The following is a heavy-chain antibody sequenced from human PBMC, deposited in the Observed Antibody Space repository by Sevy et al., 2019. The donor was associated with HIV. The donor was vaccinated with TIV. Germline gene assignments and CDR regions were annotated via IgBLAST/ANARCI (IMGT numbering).Heavy chain of an antibody. CDR3: ARGRGTTVTTTLHYSYAMDV. J-gene: IGHJ6*02. D-gene: IGHD4-4*01. Sequence: SETLSLTCTVSGGSVRSDNYYWSWIRQPPGKGLEWIGYVYYGGSTNYSPSLKSRVTISIDTSKNQFSLKLSSVTAADTAVYYCARGRGTTVTTTLHYSYAMDVWGQGTTVTVSS. CDR1: GGSVRSDNYY. CDR2: VYYGGST. V-gene: IGHV4-61*01.